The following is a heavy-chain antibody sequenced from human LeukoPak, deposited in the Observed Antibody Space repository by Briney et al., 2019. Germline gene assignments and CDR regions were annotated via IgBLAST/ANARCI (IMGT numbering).Heavy chain of an antibody. V-gene: IGHV1-24*01. D-gene: IGHD4-11*01. CDR1: GYTLTELS. CDR3: ATPTTVTMGEGFDY. J-gene: IGHJ4*02. Sequence: ASVKVSCKVSGYTLTELSMHWVRQAPGKGLEWMGGFDPEDGETIYAQKFQGRVTMTEDTSTDTAYMELSSLRSEDTAVYYCATPTTVTMGEGFDYWGQGTLVTVSS. CDR2: FDPEDGET.